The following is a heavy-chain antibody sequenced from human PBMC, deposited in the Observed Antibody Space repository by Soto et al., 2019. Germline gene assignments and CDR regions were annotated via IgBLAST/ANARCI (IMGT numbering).Heavy chain of an antibody. Sequence: QVHLVQSGAEVRKPGASVKVSCKASGYTFTSYGIRWVRQASGQGLEWMGWINTNNDKTSLSQKFQGIVTMTTDISTSTVYMELKSLRSDDTALYFCARDRVNMVRVAGGRRPRDPCDNWGQGTMVTVSS. CDR2: INTNNDKT. CDR3: ARDRVNMVRVAGGRRPRDPCDN. J-gene: IGHJ3*02. CDR1: GYTFTSYG. V-gene: IGHV1-18*04. D-gene: IGHD3-10*01.